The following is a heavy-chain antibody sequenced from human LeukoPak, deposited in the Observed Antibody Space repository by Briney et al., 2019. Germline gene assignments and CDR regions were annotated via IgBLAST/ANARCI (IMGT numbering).Heavy chain of an antibody. CDR1: GFTFSSYG. D-gene: IGHD2-2*01. V-gene: IGHV3-33*01. J-gene: IGHJ4*02. CDR2: IWYDGSNK. Sequence: PGRSLRLSCAASGFTFSSYGMHWVRQAPGKGLEWVAVIWYDGSNKYYADSVKGRFTISRDNSKNTLYLQMNSLRAEDTAVYYCASSSTSYPFDYWGQGTLVTVSS. CDR3: ASSSTSYPFDY.